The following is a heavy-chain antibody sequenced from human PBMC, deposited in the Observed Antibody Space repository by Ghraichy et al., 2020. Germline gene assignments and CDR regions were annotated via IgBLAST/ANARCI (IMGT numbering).Heavy chain of an antibody. Sequence: SETLSLTCTVSGGSISSGDYYWSWIRQPPGKGLEWIGYIYYSGSTYYNPSLKSRVTISVDTSKNQFSLKLSSVTAADTAVYYCARGYSSSWPLNPFDYWGQGTLVTVSS. CDR3: ARGYSSSWPLNPFDY. CDR1: GGSISSGDYY. J-gene: IGHJ4*02. V-gene: IGHV4-30-4*01. D-gene: IGHD6-13*01. CDR2: IYYSGST.